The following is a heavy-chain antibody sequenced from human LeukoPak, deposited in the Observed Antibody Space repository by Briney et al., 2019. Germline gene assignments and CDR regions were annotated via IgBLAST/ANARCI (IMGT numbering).Heavy chain of an antibody. V-gene: IGHV3-48*04. D-gene: IGHD3-10*01. Sequence: GGSLRLSCAASGFPFSGYSMNWVRQAPGKGLEWVSYISGSSSIIYYADSVKGRFTIFRDNAKNSLYLQMNSLRAEDTAVYYCARARPYGSGRNWFDPWGQGALVTVSS. CDR2: ISGSSSII. J-gene: IGHJ5*02. CDR3: ARARPYGSGRNWFDP. CDR1: GFPFSGYS.